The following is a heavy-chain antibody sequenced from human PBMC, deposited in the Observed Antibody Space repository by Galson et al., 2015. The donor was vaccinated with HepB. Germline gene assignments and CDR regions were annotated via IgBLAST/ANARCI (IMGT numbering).Heavy chain of an antibody. D-gene: IGHD2-2*01. CDR1: GFTFSSYA. J-gene: IGHJ6*03. Sequence: SLRLSCAASGFTFSSYAMHWVRQAPGKGLEWVAVISYDGSNKYYADSVKGRFTISRDNSKNTLYLQMNSLRAEDTAVYYCARDQADIVVVPAALYYYYYYMDVWGKGTTVTVSS. V-gene: IGHV3-30-3*01. CDR3: ARDQADIVVVPAALYYYYYYMDV. CDR2: ISYDGSNK.